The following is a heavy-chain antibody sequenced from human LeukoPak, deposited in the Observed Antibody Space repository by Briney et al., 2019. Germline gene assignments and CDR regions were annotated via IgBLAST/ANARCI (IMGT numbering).Heavy chain of an antibody. J-gene: IGHJ4*02. CDR3: ASIAAAGPDVH. D-gene: IGHD6-13*01. V-gene: IGHV1-69*04. CDR2: IIPILGIA. Sequence: SVKVSCKASGGTFISYAISWVRQAPGQGLEWMGRIIPILGIANYAQKFQGRVTITADKSTSTAYMELSSLRSEDTAVYYCASIAAAGPDVHWGQGTLVTVSS. CDR1: GGTFISYA.